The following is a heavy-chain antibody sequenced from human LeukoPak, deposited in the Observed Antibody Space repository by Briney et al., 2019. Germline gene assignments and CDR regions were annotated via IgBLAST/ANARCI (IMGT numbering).Heavy chain of an antibody. CDR1: GYTFTCYY. V-gene: IGHV1-2*02. CDR3: ARGLIGYCSGGSCYVLNAFDI. J-gene: IGHJ3*02. CDR2: INPNSGGT. Sequence: ASVKVSCKASGYTFTCYYMHWVRQAPGQGREWMGWINPNSGGTNYAQKFQGRVTMTRDTSISTAYMELSRLRSDDTAVYYCARGLIGYCSGGSCYVLNAFDIWGQGTMVTVSS. D-gene: IGHD2-15*01.